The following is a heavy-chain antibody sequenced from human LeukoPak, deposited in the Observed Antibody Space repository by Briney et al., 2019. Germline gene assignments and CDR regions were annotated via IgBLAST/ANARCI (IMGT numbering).Heavy chain of an antibody. J-gene: IGHJ3*02. CDR1: GGSISSYY. D-gene: IGHD5-18*01. Sequence: KASETLPLTCTVSGGSISSYYWSWIRQPPGKGLEWIGYIYYSGSTNYNPSLKSRVTISVDTSKNQFSLKLSSVTAADTAVYYCARGTAIDAFDIWGQGTMVTVSS. CDR2: IYYSGST. V-gene: IGHV4-59*01. CDR3: ARGTAIDAFDI.